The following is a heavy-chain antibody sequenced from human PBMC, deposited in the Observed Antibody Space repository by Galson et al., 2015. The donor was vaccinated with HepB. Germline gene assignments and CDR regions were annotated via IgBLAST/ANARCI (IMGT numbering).Heavy chain of an antibody. CDR2: ISGSGGRT. CDR1: GFTFSSSA. D-gene: IGHD1-1*01. V-gene: IGHV3-23*01. Sequence: SLRLSCAASGFTFSSSAMNWVRQAPGKGLEWVSVISGSGGRTYYADSVKGRFTISRDNSKNTLYLQMNSLTAEDTAICYCAKDQERTDAFDIWGHGTMVIVSS. J-gene: IGHJ3*02. CDR3: AKDQERTDAFDI.